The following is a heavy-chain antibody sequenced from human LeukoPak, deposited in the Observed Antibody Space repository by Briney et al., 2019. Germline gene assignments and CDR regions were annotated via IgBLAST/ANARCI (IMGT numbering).Heavy chain of an antibody. CDR3: AKSQVTGWYDFDY. J-gene: IGHJ4*02. V-gene: IGHV3-30*02. CDR1: GFTFSSYG. D-gene: IGHD6-19*01. Sequence: PGGSLRLSCAAFGFTFSSYGMNWVRQAPGKGLEWVASIRSDGSDKKYADSVKGQFTISRDNSKSTLNLQMNSLRPEDTAVYYCAKSQVTGWYDFDYWGQGTLVIVSS. CDR2: IRSDGSDK.